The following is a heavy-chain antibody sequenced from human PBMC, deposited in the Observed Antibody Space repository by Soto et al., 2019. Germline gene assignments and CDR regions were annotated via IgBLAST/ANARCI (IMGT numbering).Heavy chain of an antibody. CDR2: IIPIPGTT. Sequence: SVKVSCKASGGTFSTHAIIWVRQAPGHGLEWMGGIIPIPGTTYYTQKFQGRVTITADEPTSTAFMELSSLKSEDTAVFYCARGYCSGGNCYSGMDVWGQGTMVTVSS. J-gene: IGHJ6*02. V-gene: IGHV1-69*13. CDR3: ARGYCSGGNCYSGMDV. CDR1: GGTFSTHA. D-gene: IGHD2-15*01.